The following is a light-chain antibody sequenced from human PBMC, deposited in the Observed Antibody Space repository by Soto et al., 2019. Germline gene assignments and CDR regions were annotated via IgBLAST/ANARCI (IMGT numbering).Light chain of an antibody. V-gene: IGKV1-12*01. CDR3: QQSHGIPYT. CDR1: QDISNY. CDR2: AAS. Sequence: DIQMTQSPSSVSASVGDRVVITCRASQDISNYLAWYQQKPGDAPELLIYAASRLKRGVPSRFSGSGSGTDFTLIIDSLQPEDFATYYCQQSHGIPYTFGQGTKLEIK. J-gene: IGKJ2*01.